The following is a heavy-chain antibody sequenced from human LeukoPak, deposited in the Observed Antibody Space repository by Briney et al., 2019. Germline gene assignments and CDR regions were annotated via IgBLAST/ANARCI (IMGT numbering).Heavy chain of an antibody. D-gene: IGHD3-22*01. J-gene: IGHJ4*02. CDR3: ARGLRGYYDSSSTPGY. CDR2: INHSGST. CDR1: GGSFSGYY. V-gene: IGHV4-34*01. Sequence: SETLSLTCAVYGGSFSGYYWSWIRQPPGKGLEWIGEINHSGSTNYNPSLKSRVTISVDTSKNQFSLKLSSVTAADTAVYYCARGLRGYYDSSSTPGYWGQGTLVTVSS.